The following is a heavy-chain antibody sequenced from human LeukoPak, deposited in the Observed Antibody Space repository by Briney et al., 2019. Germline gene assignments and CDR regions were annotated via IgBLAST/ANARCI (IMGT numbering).Heavy chain of an antibody. CDR1: GFTFSKFW. CDR3: ARGDDFSGDH. CDR2: IHPEGNEE. D-gene: IGHD1-1*01. J-gene: IGHJ4*02. Sequence: GGSLRLSCLVSGFTFSKFWMSWVRQAPGRGLEWVANIHPEGNEEYHVESVKGRFTISRDNAKNLLFLQMNGLRVEDTAVYYCARGDDFSGDHWGQGTLVTVSS. V-gene: IGHV3-7*04.